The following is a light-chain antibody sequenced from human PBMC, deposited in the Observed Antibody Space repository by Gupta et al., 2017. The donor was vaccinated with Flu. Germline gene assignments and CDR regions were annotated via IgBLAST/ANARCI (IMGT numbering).Light chain of an antibody. V-gene: IGLV2-11*01. Sequence: QSALTQPRSVSGSPGPSVTISCTGTSSDVGGYNYVSWYQQHPGKAPKLMIYDVSKRPAGVPDRFSGAKSGNTASLTIAGLQAEDEADYYCCSYAGSYSWVFGGGIKLTVL. CDR1: SSDVGGYNY. CDR2: DVS. CDR3: CSYAGSYSWV. J-gene: IGLJ3*02.